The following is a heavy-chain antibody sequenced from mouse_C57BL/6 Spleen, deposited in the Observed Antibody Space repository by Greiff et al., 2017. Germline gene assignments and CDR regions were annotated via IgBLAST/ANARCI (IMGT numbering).Heavy chain of an antibody. Sequence: VQLQQPGAELVKPGASVKLSCKASGYTFTSYWMQWVKQRPGQGLEWIGEVGPSDSYTNYNQKFKGKATFTVDTSSSTAYMQLSILTSVDSAVYYCASSSYYYGNSPHAMDYGGQGTSETVSA. V-gene: IGHV1-50*01. J-gene: IGHJ4*01. D-gene: IGHD1-1*01. CDR3: ASSSYYYGNSPHAMDY. CDR1: GYTFTSYW. CDR2: VGPSDSYT.